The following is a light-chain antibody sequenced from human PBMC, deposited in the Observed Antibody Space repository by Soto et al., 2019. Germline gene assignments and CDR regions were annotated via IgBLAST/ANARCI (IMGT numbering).Light chain of an antibody. J-gene: IGKJ4*01. V-gene: IGKV1-33*01. CDR3: QQYDNVPLT. CDR2: EAS. Sequence: DIQMTQSQSSLSASVGDRVTITCQASQDITNDLNWYQQKPGKAPKVLIYEASNLKTGVPSRFSGSGSGTDFTFTISSLQPEDIATYFCQQYDNVPLTFGGGTKVEIK. CDR1: QDITND.